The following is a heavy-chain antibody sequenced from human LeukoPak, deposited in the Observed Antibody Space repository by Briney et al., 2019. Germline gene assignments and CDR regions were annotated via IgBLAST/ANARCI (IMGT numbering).Heavy chain of an antibody. Sequence: SETLSLTCTVSGGSISSSSYYWGWIRQPPGKGLEWIGSIYYSGSTYYNPSLKSRVTISVDTSKNQFSLKLSSVTAADTAVYYCARDTGGSGTPYDYWGQGTLVTVSS. J-gene: IGHJ4*02. CDR3: ARDTGGSGTPYDY. CDR2: IYYSGST. CDR1: GGSISSSSYY. D-gene: IGHD3-10*01. V-gene: IGHV4-39*07.